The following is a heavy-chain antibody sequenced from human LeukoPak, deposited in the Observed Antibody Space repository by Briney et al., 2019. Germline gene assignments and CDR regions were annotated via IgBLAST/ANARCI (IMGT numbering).Heavy chain of an antibody. D-gene: IGHD3-22*01. CDR2: IGTSSTTI. J-gene: IGHJ4*02. CDR1: GFTFSSYT. V-gene: IGHV3-48*01. CDR3: ASLITTDL. Sequence: GGSLRLSCAASGFTFSSYTMNWVRQPPGKGLEWVSNIGTSSTTIYYADSVKGRFTISRDNSKNTLYLQMNSLRAEDTAVYYCASLITTDLWGQGTLVTVSS.